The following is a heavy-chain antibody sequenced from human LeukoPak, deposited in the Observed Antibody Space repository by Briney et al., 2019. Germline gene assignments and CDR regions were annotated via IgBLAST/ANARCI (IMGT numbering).Heavy chain of an antibody. J-gene: IGHJ3*02. V-gene: IGHV4-59*12. Sequence: PSETLSLTCTVSGGSISSYYWSWIRQPPGKGLEWIGYIYYSGSINYNPSLKSRVTISVDTSKNQFSLKLSSVTAADTAVYYCARDLSMVRGVIDAFDIWGQGTMVTVSS. CDR2: IYYSGSI. D-gene: IGHD3-10*01. CDR1: GGSISSYY. CDR3: ARDLSMVRGVIDAFDI.